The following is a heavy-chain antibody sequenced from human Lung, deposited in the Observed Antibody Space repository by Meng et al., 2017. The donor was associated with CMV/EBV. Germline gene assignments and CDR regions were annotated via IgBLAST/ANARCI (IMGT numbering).Heavy chain of an antibody. V-gene: IGHV1-69*02. CDR2: VTPIVGIP. CDR1: GGTXSDYT. D-gene: IGHD2-2*01. CDR3: ATSQCSSANCRDAYNWFDC. J-gene: IGHJ5*01. Sequence: SXXVSXKTSGGTXSDYTISWVRQAPGQGLEWMGRVTPIVGIPRYAQIFQDRVTITADKFTSNPYMELTGLTSTATAVYYCATSQCSSANCRDAYNWFDCWXQGTLVTVSS.